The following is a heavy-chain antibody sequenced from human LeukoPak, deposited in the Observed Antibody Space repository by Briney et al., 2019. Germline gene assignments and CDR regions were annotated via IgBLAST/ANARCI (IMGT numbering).Heavy chain of an antibody. CDR3: ASSVVVRAYSGFDY. V-gene: IGHV3-74*01. Sequence: GGSLRLSCAASGFTFDDYGMSWVRQAPGKGLVWVSRINSDGSSTSYADSVKGRFTISRDNAKNTLYLQMNSLRAEDTAVYYCASSVVVRAYSGFDYWGQGTLVTVSS. CDR1: GFTFDDYG. J-gene: IGHJ4*02. D-gene: IGHD3-22*01. CDR2: INSDGSST.